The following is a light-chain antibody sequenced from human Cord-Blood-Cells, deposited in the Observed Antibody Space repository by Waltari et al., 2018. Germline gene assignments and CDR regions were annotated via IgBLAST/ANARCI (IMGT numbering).Light chain of an antibody. J-gene: IGKJ1*01. Sequence: SQSRSVWVTWYTQKGETAPNLLIYKASSVGSVLPTMFSGGVCGALFTLTISILQPDDFATYYFQQYNNYSTFGQGTKVEIK. CDR3: QQYNNYST. CDR1: QSRSVW. CDR2: KAS. V-gene: IGKV1-5*03.